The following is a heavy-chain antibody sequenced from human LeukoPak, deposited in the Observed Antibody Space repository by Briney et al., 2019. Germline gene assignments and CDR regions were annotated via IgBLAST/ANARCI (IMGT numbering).Heavy chain of an antibody. CDR2: ISGSGGST. CDR1: GFTFSSYA. J-gene: IGHJ4*02. Sequence: GSLRLSCAASGFTFSSYAMSWVRQAPGKGLEWVSAISGSGGSTYYADSVKGRFTISRDNSKNTLYLQMNSLRAEDTAVYYCAKTGYSSGEGDYWGQGTLVTVSS. D-gene: IGHD6-19*01. V-gene: IGHV3-23*01. CDR3: AKTGYSSGEGDY.